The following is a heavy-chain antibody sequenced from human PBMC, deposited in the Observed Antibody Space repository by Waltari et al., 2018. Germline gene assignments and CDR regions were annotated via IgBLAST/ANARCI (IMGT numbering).Heavy chain of an antibody. J-gene: IGHJ3*02. CDR3: ARGGYGPLDAFDI. D-gene: IGHD5-12*01. CDR2: ISPIFGTA. V-gene: IGHV1-69*08. CDR1: GGTFSSYA. Sequence: QVQLVQSGAEVKKPGSSVKVSCKASGGTFSSYAISWVRQAPGQGLEWMGRISPIFGTASYAQKFQGRGTITADKSTITAYMELGSLRSEDTAVYYCARGGYGPLDAFDIWGQGTMVTVSS.